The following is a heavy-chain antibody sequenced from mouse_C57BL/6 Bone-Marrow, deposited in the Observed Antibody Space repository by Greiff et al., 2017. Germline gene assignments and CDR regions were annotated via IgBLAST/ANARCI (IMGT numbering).Heavy chain of an antibody. CDR1: GYTFTSYD. D-gene: IGHD1-1*01. Sequence: QVQLKESGPELVKPGASVKLSCKASGYTFTSYDINWVKQRPGQGLEWIGWIYPRDGSTKYNEKFKGKATLTVDTSSSTAYMELHSLPSEDSAVYFCARLEFDGSSGDWYFEVWGTGTTVTVSS. V-gene: IGHV1-85*01. J-gene: IGHJ1*03. CDR2: IYPRDGST. CDR3: ARLEFDGSSGDWYFEV.